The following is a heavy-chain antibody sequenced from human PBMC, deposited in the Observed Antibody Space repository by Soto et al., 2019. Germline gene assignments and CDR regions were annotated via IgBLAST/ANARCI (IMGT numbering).Heavy chain of an antibody. D-gene: IGHD3-22*01. CDR2: ISAYNGNT. CDR3: ARGYYDSSGYLNWFDP. J-gene: IGHJ5*02. V-gene: IGHV1-18*01. Sequence: VASVKVSCKASGYTFTSYGISWVRQAPGQGLEWMGWISAYNGNTNYAQKLQGRVTMTTDTSTSTAYMELRSLRSDDTAVYYCARGYYDSSGYLNWFDPWGQGTLVLVSS. CDR1: GYTFTSYG.